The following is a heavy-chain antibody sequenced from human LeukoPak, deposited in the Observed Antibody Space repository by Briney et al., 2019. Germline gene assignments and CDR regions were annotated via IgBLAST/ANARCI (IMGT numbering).Heavy chain of an antibody. CDR1: GGTFSSYA. J-gene: IGHJ6*02. Sequence: ASVKVSCKASGGTFSSYAISWVRQAPGQGLEWMGGIIPIFGTANYAQKFQGRVTITADESTSTAYMELSSLRSEDTAVYYCAREGGGGSFYDYYYYGMDVWGQGTTVTVSS. V-gene: IGHV1-69*13. CDR3: AREGGGGSFYDYYYYGMDV. D-gene: IGHD2-15*01. CDR2: IIPIFGTA.